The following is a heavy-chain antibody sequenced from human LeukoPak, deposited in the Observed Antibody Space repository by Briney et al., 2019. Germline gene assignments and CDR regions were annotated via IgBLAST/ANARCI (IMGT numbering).Heavy chain of an antibody. J-gene: IGHJ4*02. CDR2: IIPIFGTA. V-gene: IGHV1-69*13. CDR1: GYTFTSYY. CDR3: ARAPLPEPVGAFDY. Sequence: SVKVSCKASGYTFTSYYMHWVRQAPGQGLEWMGGIIPIFGTANYAQKFQGRVTITADESTSTAYMELSSLRSEDTAVYYCARAPLPEPVGAFDYWGQGTLVTVSS. D-gene: IGHD1-14*01.